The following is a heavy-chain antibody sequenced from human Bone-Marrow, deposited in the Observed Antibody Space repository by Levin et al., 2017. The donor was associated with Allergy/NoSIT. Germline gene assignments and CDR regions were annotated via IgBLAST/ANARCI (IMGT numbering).Heavy chain of an antibody. D-gene: IGHD3/OR15-3a*01. CDR1: GFTFGDYA. CDR3: AREFRVGTGSGLDV. Sequence: TGGSLRLSCTTTGFTFGDYAVSWVRQAPGKGLEWVGVIRKKAYGGTTDYAASVEGRFSISRDDSKSLAYLQMNNLNTEDTAVYYCAREFRVGTGSGLDVWGRGTTVTVSS. V-gene: IGHV3-49*04. J-gene: IGHJ6*02. CDR2: IRKKAYGGTT.